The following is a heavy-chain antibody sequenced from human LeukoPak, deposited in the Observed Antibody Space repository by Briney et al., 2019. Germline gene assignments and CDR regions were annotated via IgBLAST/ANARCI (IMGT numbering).Heavy chain of an antibody. Sequence: PSETLSLTCAVYGGSSSGYYWSWIRQPPGKGLEWIGEINHSGSTNYNPSLKSRVTISVDTSKNQFSLKLSSVTAADTAVYYCARRVGYYDSSGYSYWGQGTLVTVSS. D-gene: IGHD3-22*01. CDR2: INHSGST. CDR1: GGSSSGYY. J-gene: IGHJ4*02. CDR3: ARRVGYYDSSGYSY. V-gene: IGHV4-34*01.